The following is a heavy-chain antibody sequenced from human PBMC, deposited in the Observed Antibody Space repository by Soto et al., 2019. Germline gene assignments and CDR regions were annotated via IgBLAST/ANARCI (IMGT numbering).Heavy chain of an antibody. V-gene: IGHV3-33*01. CDR1: GFTFSSYG. J-gene: IGHJ3*02. CDR2: IWYDGSNK. Sequence: QVHLVESGGGVVQPGRSLRLSCAASGFTFSSYGMHWVRQAPGKGLEWVAVIWYDGSNKYYADSVKGRFTISRDNSKNTLYLQMNSLRAEETAVYYCAREREMAKANAFDIWGQGTMVTVSS. D-gene: IGHD5-12*01. CDR3: AREREMAKANAFDI.